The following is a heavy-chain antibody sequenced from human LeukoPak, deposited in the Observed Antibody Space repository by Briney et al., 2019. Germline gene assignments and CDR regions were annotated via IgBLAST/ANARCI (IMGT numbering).Heavy chain of an antibody. V-gene: IGHV4-59*13. J-gene: IGHJ4*02. D-gene: IGHD5-18*01. CDR2: IYDSGST. CDR1: GGSTSSYY. CDR3: ARGRGGYTYGLQESEAY. Sequence: SETLSLTCTVSGGSTSSYYWSWIRQPPGKGLEWIGYIYDSGSTNYNPSLKSRVTISVDTSKNQFSLKLSSVTAADTAVYYCARGRGGYTYGLQESEAYWGQGTLVTVSS.